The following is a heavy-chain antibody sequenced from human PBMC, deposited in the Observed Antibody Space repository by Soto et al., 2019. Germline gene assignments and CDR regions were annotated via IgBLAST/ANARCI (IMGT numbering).Heavy chain of an antibody. J-gene: IGHJ3*02. Sequence: QVQLQESGPGLVKPSQTLSLTCTVSGGSTSGGGYYWSWIRQHPGKGLEWIGYIYYSGSTYYNPSLKSRVTISVDTSKNQFSLQLSSVTAADTAVYYCAREVSNYRAFDIWGQGTMVTVSS. CDR3: AREVSNYRAFDI. D-gene: IGHD1-26*01. CDR1: GGSTSGGGYY. CDR2: IYYSGST. V-gene: IGHV4-31*03.